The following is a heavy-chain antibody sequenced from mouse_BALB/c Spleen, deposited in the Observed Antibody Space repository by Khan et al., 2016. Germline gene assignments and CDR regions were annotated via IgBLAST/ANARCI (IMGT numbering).Heavy chain of an antibody. J-gene: IGHJ4*01. CDR3: ATSYYYGSSYYAMDY. CDR1: GYTFTSYW. D-gene: IGHD1-1*01. V-gene: IGHV1-7*01. CDR2: INPSTGYT. Sequence: QVQLKESGAELAKPGASVKMSCKASGYTFTSYWMHWVKQRPGQGLEWIGYINPSTGYTEYNQKFKDKATLTADKSSSTAYMQLSSLTSEDSAVYYCATSYYYGSSYYAMDYWCQGTSVTVSS.